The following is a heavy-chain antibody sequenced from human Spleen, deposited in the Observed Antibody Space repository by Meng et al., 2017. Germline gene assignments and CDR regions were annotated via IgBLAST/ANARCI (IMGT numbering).Heavy chain of an antibody. CDR3: ARYRGGTMFDD. V-gene: IGHV4-39*01. Sequence: QLQLQESGPGLVKPSENLSRTCTVSDGSISSSGFYWGWIRQPPGKGLEWIGSVNYSGRTQYNPSLKSRVTVSVDTSKTQLSLRLTSVTATDTAVYYCARYRGGTMFDDWGQGALVTVSS. CDR1: DGSISSSGFY. J-gene: IGHJ4*02. D-gene: IGHD1-1*01. CDR2: VNYSGRT.